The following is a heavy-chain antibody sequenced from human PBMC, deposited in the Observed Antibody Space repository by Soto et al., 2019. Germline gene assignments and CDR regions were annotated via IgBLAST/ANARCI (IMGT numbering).Heavy chain of an antibody. CDR3: ARQYSSGWYKGSYYYYGMDV. CDR1: GYTFTSYG. J-gene: IGHJ6*02. V-gene: IGHV1-18*01. D-gene: IGHD6-19*01. Sequence: QVPLVQSGAEVKKPGASVKVSCKASGYTFTSYGISWVRQAPGQGLEWMGWISAYNGNTNYAQKLQGRVTMTTDTSTSTAYMELRSLRSDDTAVNYCARQYSSGWYKGSYYYYGMDVWGQGTTVTVSS. CDR2: ISAYNGNT.